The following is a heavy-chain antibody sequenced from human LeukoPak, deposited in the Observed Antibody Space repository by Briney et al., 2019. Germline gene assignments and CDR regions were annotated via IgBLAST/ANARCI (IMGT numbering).Heavy chain of an antibody. D-gene: IGHD2-15*01. CDR2: INPNSGGT. V-gene: IGHV1-2*06. CDR3: AYIPGRTDAFDI. J-gene: IGHJ3*02. Sequence: ALVKVSCKASGYTFTGYYMHWVRQAPGQGLEWMGRINPNSGGTNYAQKFQGRVTMTRDTSISTAYMELSRLRSDDTAVYYCAYIPGRTDAFDIWGQGTMVTVSS. CDR1: GYTFTGYY.